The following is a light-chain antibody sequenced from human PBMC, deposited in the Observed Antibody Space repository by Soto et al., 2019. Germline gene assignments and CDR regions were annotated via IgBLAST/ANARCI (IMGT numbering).Light chain of an antibody. CDR3: QSYDSSSQV. CDR1: SGSLASNY. Sequence: NFMLTQPHSVSESPGKTVTISCTRSSGSLASNYVQWYQQRPGSAPTTVIYEDNQRPSGVPDRFSGSIDSSSNSASLTISGLKTDDEADYYCQSYDSSSQVFGGWTKITVL. V-gene: IGLV6-57*03. J-gene: IGLJ3*02. CDR2: EDN.